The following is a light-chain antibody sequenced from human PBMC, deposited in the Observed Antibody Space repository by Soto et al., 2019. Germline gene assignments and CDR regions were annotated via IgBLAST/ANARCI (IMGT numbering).Light chain of an antibody. Sequence: EIVLTQSPATLSLSPGERATLSCRASQSVSSYLAWYQQKPGQAPSLLIYDTSNRATGIPARFSGSGSGTDFTLTISSLEAEDFAVYYCQHRINWPLTFGGGTKVEVK. J-gene: IGKJ4*01. V-gene: IGKV3-11*01. CDR1: QSVSSY. CDR3: QHRINWPLT. CDR2: DTS.